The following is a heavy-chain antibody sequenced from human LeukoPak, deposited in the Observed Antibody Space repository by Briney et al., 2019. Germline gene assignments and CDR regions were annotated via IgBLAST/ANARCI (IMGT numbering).Heavy chain of an antibody. CDR2: IYYSGST. CDR1: GGSISSSSYY. J-gene: IGHJ4*02. Sequence: SETLSLTCTVPGGSISSSSYYWGWIRQPPGKGLEWIGSIYYSGSTYYNPSLKSRVTISVDTSKNQFSLKLSSVTAADTAVYYCARQDYYDSSGEGFDYWGQGTLVTVSS. CDR3: ARQDYYDSSGEGFDY. D-gene: IGHD3-22*01. V-gene: IGHV4-39*01.